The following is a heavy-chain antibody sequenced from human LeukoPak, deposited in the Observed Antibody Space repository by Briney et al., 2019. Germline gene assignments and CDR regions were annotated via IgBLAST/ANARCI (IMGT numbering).Heavy chain of an antibody. CDR1: GFTFGSYT. D-gene: IGHD6-19*01. V-gene: IGHV3-48*01. CDR2: ISTSSESI. CDR3: ARDRDDKGWVPGDI. Sequence: GGSLRLSCAASGFTFGSYTMDWVRQAPGKGLEWVSYISTSSESIYYADSVKGRFTISRDNAKNSLFLQMNSLRAENTAMYYCARDRDDKGWVPGDIWGQGTMVTVSS. J-gene: IGHJ3*02.